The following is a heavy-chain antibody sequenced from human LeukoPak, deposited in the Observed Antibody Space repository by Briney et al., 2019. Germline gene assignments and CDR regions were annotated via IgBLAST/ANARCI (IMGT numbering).Heavy chain of an antibody. Sequence: GASVKVSCKASSYTFTSYGISWVRQAPGQGLEWMGWISAYNGNTNYAQKLQGRVTMTTDTSTSTAYMELRSLRSDDTAVYYCARVSDSSGYYSLSGMDVWGQGTTVTVSS. CDR1: SYTFTSYG. CDR2: ISAYNGNT. V-gene: IGHV1-18*01. CDR3: ARVSDSSGYYSLSGMDV. D-gene: IGHD3-22*01. J-gene: IGHJ6*02.